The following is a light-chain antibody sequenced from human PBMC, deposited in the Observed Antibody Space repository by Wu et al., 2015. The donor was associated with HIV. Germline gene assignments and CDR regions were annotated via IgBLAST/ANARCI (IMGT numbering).Light chain of an antibody. Sequence: DIQMTQSPSSLSASVGDRVTITCRASQSISSNLNWYQQKPGKAPKLLIYAASSLQSGAPSRFSGSGSGTDFSLTISSLQPEDFATYYCQQSYSTPLTFGGGTKVEIK. V-gene: IGKV1-39*01. J-gene: IGKJ4*01. CDR2: AAS. CDR1: QSISSN. CDR3: QQSYSTPLT.